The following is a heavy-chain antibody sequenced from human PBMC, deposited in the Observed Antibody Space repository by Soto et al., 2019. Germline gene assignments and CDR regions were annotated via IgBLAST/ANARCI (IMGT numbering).Heavy chain of an antibody. J-gene: IGHJ4*02. CDR3: ARDVAMPTGFGLGY. Sequence: QVQVVESGGNIVQRGTSLRLSCAASGFAFTNYGIHWVRQAPGKGRGWVAHISNDGSKKFYADSVKGRFTISRDNSENTVYLQMTSLGPDDTAVFYCARDVAMPTGFGLGYWGQGTLVTVSS. CDR2: ISNDGSKK. D-gene: IGHD3-16*01. V-gene: IGHV3-30*03. CDR1: GFAFTNYG.